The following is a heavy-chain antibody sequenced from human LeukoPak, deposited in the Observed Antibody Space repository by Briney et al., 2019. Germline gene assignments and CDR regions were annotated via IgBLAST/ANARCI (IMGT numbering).Heavy chain of an antibody. V-gene: IGHV3-23*01. J-gene: IGHJ4*02. D-gene: IGHD6-19*01. CDR2: ISGSGGST. CDR1: GFTFSSYA. CDR3: AKRPPWLARGRSPQRQFDY. Sequence: PGGSLRLSCAASGFTFSSYAMSWVRQAPGKGLEWVSAISGSGGSTYYADSVKGRFTISRDNSKNTLYLQMNSLRAEDTAVYYCAKRPPWLARGRSPQRQFDYWGQGTLVTVSS.